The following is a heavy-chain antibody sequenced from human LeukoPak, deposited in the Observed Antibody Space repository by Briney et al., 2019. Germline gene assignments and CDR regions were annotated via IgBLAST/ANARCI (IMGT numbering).Heavy chain of an antibody. CDR1: GFTFSSYG. CDR3: AKDGAYSSSSSDAFDI. CDR2: ISYDGSNK. J-gene: IGHJ3*02. D-gene: IGHD6-13*01. Sequence: GGSLRLSCAASGFTFSSYGMHWVRQAPGKGLEWVAVISYDGSNKYYADSVKGRFTISRDNSKNTLYLQMNSLRAEDTAVYYCAKDGAYSSSSSDAFDIWGQGTMVTVSS. V-gene: IGHV3-30*18.